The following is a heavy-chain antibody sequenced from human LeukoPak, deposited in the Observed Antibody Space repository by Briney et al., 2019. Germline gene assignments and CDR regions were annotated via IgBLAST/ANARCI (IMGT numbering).Heavy chain of an antibody. D-gene: IGHD1-26*01. J-gene: IGHJ5*02. CDR2: IYYSGST. CDR3: ARVPLGAFDP. V-gene: IGHV4-59*01. Sequence: SETLSLTCTVSGGSISSYYWSWIRQPPGKGLEWIGYIYYSGSTNYNPSLKSRVTISVDTSKNRFSLKLSPVTAADTAVYYCARVPLGAFDPWGQGTLVTVSS. CDR1: GGSISSYY.